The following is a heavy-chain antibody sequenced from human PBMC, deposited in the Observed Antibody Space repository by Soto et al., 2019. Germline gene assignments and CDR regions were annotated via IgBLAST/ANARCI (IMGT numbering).Heavy chain of an antibody. CDR3: ARAGEGWRLDAFDI. D-gene: IGHD1-1*01. CDR1: GFTFNSYS. J-gene: IGHJ3*02. V-gene: IGHV3-48*04. CDR2: ISSSGSTI. Sequence: PGGSLRLSCAASGFTFNSYSMNWVRQAPGKGLEWVSYISSSGSTIYYADSVKGRFTISRDNAKNSLYLQMNSLRAEDTAVYYCARAGEGWRLDAFDIWGQGTMVTVSS.